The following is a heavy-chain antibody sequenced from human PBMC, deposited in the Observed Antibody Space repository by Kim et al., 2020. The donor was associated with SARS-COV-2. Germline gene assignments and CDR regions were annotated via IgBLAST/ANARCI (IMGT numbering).Heavy chain of an antibody. CDR1: GDSVSSNSAA. V-gene: IGHV6-1*01. J-gene: IGHJ4*02. Sequence: SQTLSLTCAISGDSVSSNSAAWNWIRQSPSRGLEWLGRTYYRSKWYNDYAVSVKSRITINPDTSKNQFSLQLNSVTPEDTAVYYCARGYGSGSYYNSVYFDYWGQGTLVTVSS. D-gene: IGHD3-10*01. CDR2: TYYRSKWYN. CDR3: ARGYGSGSYYNSVYFDY.